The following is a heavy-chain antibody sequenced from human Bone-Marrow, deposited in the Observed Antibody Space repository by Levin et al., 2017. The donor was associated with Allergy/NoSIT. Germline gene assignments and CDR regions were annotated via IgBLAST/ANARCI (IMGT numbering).Heavy chain of an antibody. CDR1: GYTFTSYY. V-gene: IGHV1-46*01. Sequence: ASVKVSCKASGYTFTSYYIYWVRQAPGQRLECLGVINPSGGRTSYAQKFQGRVTMTRDTSTSTVYMELSSLRSEDTAVYYCARVAVSGYYFALDVWGQGTTVTVSS. CDR2: INPSGGRT. CDR3: ARVAVSGYYFALDV. J-gene: IGHJ6*02. D-gene: IGHD6-19*01.